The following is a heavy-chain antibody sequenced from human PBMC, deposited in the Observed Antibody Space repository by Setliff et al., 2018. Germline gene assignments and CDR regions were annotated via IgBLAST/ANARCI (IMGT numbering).Heavy chain of an antibody. V-gene: IGHV7-4-1*02. D-gene: IGHD3-16*02. Sequence: GASVKVSCKASGYSFSTYAMGWIRQAPGQGLEWMGWINTNTGNPSYAQGFTGRFVFSLDTSVSTAYLQISSLKPEDTAMYYCARASRFATIVWKGDYYMDVWGKGTTVTVSS. J-gene: IGHJ6*03. CDR2: INTNTGNP. CDR1: GYSFSTYA. CDR3: ARASRFATIVWKGDYYMDV.